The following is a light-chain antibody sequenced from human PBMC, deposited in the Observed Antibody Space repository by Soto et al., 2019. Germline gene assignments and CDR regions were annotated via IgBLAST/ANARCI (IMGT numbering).Light chain of an antibody. J-gene: IGKJ4*01. CDR1: QSLSSW. CDR3: QQYDRYPVT. V-gene: IGKV1-5*03. CDR2: KAS. Sequence: DSQMSQSPSTLAASVGDRVTITCRASQSLSSWLAWYQQKPGQVPNLLIYKASILQSGVPSRFSGSGSGTEFTLTISNLQPDDFATYFCQQYDRYPVTFGGGTKVEV.